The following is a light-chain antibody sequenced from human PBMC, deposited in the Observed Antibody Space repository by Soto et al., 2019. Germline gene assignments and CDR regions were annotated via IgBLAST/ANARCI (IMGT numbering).Light chain of an antibody. Sequence: EIVLTQSPGTLSLSPGERATLSCRASQRVRRNYLAWYQQKPGQAPRVLIYDASSRATGIPDRISGSGSGTDFTLTISRLEPEDFAVYYCQQYGSSPDTFGGGTKVEIK. V-gene: IGKV3-20*01. CDR3: QQYGSSPDT. J-gene: IGKJ4*01. CDR2: DAS. CDR1: QRVRRNY.